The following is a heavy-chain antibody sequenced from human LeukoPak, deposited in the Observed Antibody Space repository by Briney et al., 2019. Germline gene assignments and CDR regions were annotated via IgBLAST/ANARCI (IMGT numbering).Heavy chain of an antibody. CDR2: IYHSGST. Sequence: PSETLSLTCAVSGYSISSGYYWGWIRQPPRKGLEWIGSIYHSGSTYYNPSLKSRVTISVDTSKHQFSLKLSSVTAADTAVYYCARMYYDFWSGQYYFDYWGQGTLVTVSS. CDR1: GYSISSGYY. J-gene: IGHJ4*02. D-gene: IGHD3-3*01. V-gene: IGHV4-38-2*01. CDR3: ARMYYDFWSGQYYFDY.